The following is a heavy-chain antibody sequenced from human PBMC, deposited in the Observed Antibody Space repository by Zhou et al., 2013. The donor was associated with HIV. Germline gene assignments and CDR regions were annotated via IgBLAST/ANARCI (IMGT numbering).Heavy chain of an antibody. D-gene: IGHD3-10*02. CDR2: ISAYNGNT. CDR3: ARDVARLFGELFAIRQPSYGMDV. V-gene: IGHV1-18*01. J-gene: IGHJ6*02. Sequence: QVQLVQSGAEVKKPGASVKVSCKASGYTFTSYGISWVRQAPGQGLEWMGWISAYNGNTNYAQKLQGRVTMTTDTSTSTAYMELRSLRSDDTAVYYCARDVARLFGELFAIRQPSYGMDVWGQGTTGHRLL. CDR1: GYTFTSYG.